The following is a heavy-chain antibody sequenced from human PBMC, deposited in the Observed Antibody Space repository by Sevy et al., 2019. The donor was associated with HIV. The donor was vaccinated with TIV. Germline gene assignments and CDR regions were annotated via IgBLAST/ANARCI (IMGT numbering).Heavy chain of an antibody. CDR2: IIPIFGTA. CDR1: VGTFSSYA. D-gene: IGHD5-12*01. V-gene: IGHV1-69*13. J-gene: IGHJ4*02. CDR3: ARVARDGYNLGLFDY. Sequence: ASVKVSCKASVGTFSSYAISWVRQAPGQGLEWMGGIIPIFGTANYAQKFQGRVTITADESTSTAYMELSSLRSEDTAVYYCARVARDGYNLGLFDYRGQGTLVTVSS.